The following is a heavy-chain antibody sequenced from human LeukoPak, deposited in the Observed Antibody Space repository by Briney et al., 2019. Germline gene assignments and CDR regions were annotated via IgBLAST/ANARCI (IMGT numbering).Heavy chain of an antibody. CDR3: ATITISGNVWSFSDLRIDF. Sequence: SETLSLTCAVSGYSISSGYYWGWIRQPPGKGLEWIGSMYHSGSTYYNPSLKSRVSISLDTSRNQVSLNLTSVTAADTAVYYCATITISGNVWSFSDLRIDFWGQGTLVTVSS. V-gene: IGHV4-38-2*01. J-gene: IGHJ4*02. CDR1: GYSISSGYY. CDR2: MYHSGST. D-gene: IGHD6-19*01.